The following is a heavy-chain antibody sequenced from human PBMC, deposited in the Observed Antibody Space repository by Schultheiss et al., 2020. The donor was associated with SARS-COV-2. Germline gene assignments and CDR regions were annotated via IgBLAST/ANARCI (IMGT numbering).Heavy chain of an antibody. CDR1: GGSFSGYY. Sequence: SETLSLTCAVYGGSFSGYYWSWIRQPPGKGLEWIGEINLSGSTNYNPSLKSRVTISLDTSKNQFSLKLSSVTAADTAVYYCARAALLYDYYYYGMDVWGQGTTVTVSS. CDR3: ARAALLYDYYYYGMDV. V-gene: IGHV4-34*01. J-gene: IGHJ6*02. CDR2: INLSGST. D-gene: IGHD2-2*02.